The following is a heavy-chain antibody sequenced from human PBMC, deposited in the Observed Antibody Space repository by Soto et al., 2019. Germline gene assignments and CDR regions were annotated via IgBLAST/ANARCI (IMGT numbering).Heavy chain of an antibody. CDR3: ASIPRRGYSYGIDY. V-gene: IGHV4-59*06. CDR1: SGSISTYY. J-gene: IGHJ4*02. Sequence: SETLSLTCTVSSGSISTYYWSWIRQHPGEGLEWIGHIYFTGATYSNPSLRSRLTMSVDTSKNQFSLKLTSVTAADTATYYCASIPRRGYSYGIDYWGQGPLVTVPS. CDR2: IYFTGAT. D-gene: IGHD2-21*02.